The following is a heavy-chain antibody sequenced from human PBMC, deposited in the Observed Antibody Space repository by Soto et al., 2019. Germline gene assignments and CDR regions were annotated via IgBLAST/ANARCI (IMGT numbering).Heavy chain of an antibody. D-gene: IGHD3-9*01. J-gene: IGHJ6*02. CDR3: ARARYYDILTGYYISEYYDGMDV. CDR2: IYHSGST. V-gene: IGHV4-4*02. CDR1: GCSISSSNW. Sequence: SETLSLTCAVSGCSISSSNWWSGVRQPPGKGLEWIGEIYHSGSTNYNPSLKSRVTISVDKSKNKFSLKLSSVTAADTAVYYCARARYYDILTGYYISEYYDGMDVWGQGTTVT.